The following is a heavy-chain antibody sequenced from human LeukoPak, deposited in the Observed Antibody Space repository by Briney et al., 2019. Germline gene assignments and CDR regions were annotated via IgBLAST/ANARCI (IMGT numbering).Heavy chain of an antibody. CDR3: ARGPPECTNGICYSRNNWYFDL. CDR2: IGFDGNKR. Sequence: GESLKISCAASGFTFVSYEMNWVRQAPGKGLEWVAAIGFDGNKRYYADSVKGRFTVSRDNSKKTLDLQMTSLRVEDTAVFYCARGPPECTNGICYSRNNWYFDLWGRGTLVTVSS. J-gene: IGHJ2*01. V-gene: IGHV3-33*08. D-gene: IGHD2-8*01. CDR1: GFTFVSYE.